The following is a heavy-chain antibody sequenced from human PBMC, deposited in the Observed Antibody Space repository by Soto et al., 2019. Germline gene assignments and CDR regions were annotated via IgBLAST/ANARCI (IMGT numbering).Heavy chain of an antibody. V-gene: IGHV3-53*01. D-gene: IGHD1-1*01. CDR1: GFTVSSNY. CDR2: IYSGGAT. CDR3: ARVSSVLYYFDY. Sequence: EVQLVESGGGLIQPGGSLRLSCAASGFTVSSNYMTWVRQAPGKGLEWVSLIYSGGATNYADSVKGRVTISRDNSKNTPDLQMNSLRAEDTAVYYCARVSSVLYYFDYWGQGTLVTVSS. J-gene: IGHJ4*02.